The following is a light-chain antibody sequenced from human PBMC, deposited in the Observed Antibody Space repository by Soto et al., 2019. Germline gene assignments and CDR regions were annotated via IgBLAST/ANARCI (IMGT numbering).Light chain of an antibody. Sequence: EIVLTQSPGTLSLSPGERATLSCRASQSVSYYLAWYQQKPGQAPRLLLYDASSRATGVPDRFSGSGSGTDFTLTISRLEPEDFAVYDCQHCQPYCYSPPLTFGGGTKVEIK. CDR1: QSVSYY. V-gene: IGKV3-20*01. CDR3: QHCQPYCYSPPLT. CDR2: DAS. J-gene: IGKJ4*01.